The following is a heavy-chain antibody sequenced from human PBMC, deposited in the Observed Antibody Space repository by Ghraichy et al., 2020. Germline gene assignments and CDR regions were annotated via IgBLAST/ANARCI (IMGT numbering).Heavy chain of an antibody. CDR2: LSGSGVNT. Sequence: SCAASGFTFSSYAMSWVRQAPGKGLEWVSALSGSGVNTYYADSVKGRFTISRDNSKNTLYLQMNSLRAEDTAVYYCAKGRGGGTNFDYWGQGTLVTVSS. V-gene: IGHV3-23*01. J-gene: IGHJ4*02. CDR1: GFTFSSYA. CDR3: AKGRGGGTNFDY. D-gene: IGHD1-26*01.